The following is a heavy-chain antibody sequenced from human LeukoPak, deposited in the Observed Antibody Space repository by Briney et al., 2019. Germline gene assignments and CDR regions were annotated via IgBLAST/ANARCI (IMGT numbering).Heavy chain of an antibody. D-gene: IGHD6-19*01. CDR1: GFTFSSYS. Sequence: GGSLRLSCAASGFTFSSYSMNWVRQAPGKGLEWVPSISSSSSYIYYADSVKGRFTISRDNAKTTLYLQMNSLRVEDTAMYYCARQAVAGFDYWGQGTPITVSS. J-gene: IGHJ4*02. V-gene: IGHV3-21*04. CDR2: ISSSSSYI. CDR3: ARQAVAGFDY.